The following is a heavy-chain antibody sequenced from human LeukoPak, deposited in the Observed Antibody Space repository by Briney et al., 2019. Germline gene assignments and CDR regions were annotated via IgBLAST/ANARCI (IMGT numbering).Heavy chain of an antibody. CDR2: SYYIEST. J-gene: IGHJ6*03. V-gene: IGHV4-59*01. D-gene: IGHD7-27*01. Sequence: PSETLSLTCTVSGGSINHYYWSWIRQPPGKGLEWIGYSYYIESTNYNPSLKSRVTISADTSRNRFSLKLSSVTAADTAVYYCARETGDEADYYYYYMDVWGKGTTVTVSS. CDR1: GGSINHYY. CDR3: ARETGDEADYYYYYMDV.